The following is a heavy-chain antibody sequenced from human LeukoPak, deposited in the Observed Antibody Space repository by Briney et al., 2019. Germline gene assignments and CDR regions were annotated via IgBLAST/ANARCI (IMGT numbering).Heavy chain of an antibody. J-gene: IGHJ6*02. Sequence: GGSLRLSCAASGYTFTSYYMHWVRQAPGQGLEWMGIINPSGGSTNYAQKFQGRVSMTRDTSTSTVYMELSSLRSEDTAVYYCARFAPYYYGMDVWGQGTTVTVSS. V-gene: IGHV1-46*01. CDR2: INPSGGST. CDR3: ARFAPYYYGMDV. CDR1: GYTFTSYY.